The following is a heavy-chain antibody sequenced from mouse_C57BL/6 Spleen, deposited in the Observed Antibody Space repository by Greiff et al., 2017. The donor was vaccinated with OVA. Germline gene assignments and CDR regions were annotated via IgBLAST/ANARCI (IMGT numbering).Heavy chain of an antibody. D-gene: IGHD2-4*01. CDR2: IDPSDSYT. CDR3: ARGGGDYDPWYFDV. V-gene: IGHV1-50*01. CDR1: GYTFTSYW. Sequence: VQLQQPGAELVKPGASVKLSCKASGYTFTSYWMQWVKQRPGQGLEWIGEIDPSDSYTNYNQKFKGKATLTVATSSSTAYMQLSSLTSEDSAVYYCARGGGDYDPWYFDVWGTGTTVTVSS. J-gene: IGHJ1*03.